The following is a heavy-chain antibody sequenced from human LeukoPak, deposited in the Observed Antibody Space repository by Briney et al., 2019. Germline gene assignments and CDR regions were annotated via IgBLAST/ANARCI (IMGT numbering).Heavy chain of an antibody. Sequence: SETLSLTCTVSGGSISSHYWSWIRQPPGKGLEWIAYLFDSVNTKDNPSLQSRLTLSADTSKNQFSLRLSSVTAADTAVYYCAQSSSWFNWFDPWGQGTLVTVSS. CDR1: GGSISSHY. V-gene: IGHV4-59*08. J-gene: IGHJ5*02. D-gene: IGHD6-13*01. CDR2: LFDSVNT. CDR3: AQSSSWFNWFDP.